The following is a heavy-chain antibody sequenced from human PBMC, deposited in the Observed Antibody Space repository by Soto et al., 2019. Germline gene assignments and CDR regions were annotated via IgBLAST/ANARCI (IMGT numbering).Heavy chain of an antibody. Sequence: PSETQSLTCTVSGGSISSGDYCWSWIRQPPGKGLEWIGYIYYSGSTYYNPSLKSRVTIPVDTSKNQFSLKLSSVTAADTAVYYCARSYYDYVWGSYRPPHFDYWGQGTLVTVSS. CDR2: IYYSGST. J-gene: IGHJ4*02. D-gene: IGHD3-16*02. CDR1: GGSISSGDYC. V-gene: IGHV4-30-4*01. CDR3: ARSYYDYVWGSYRPPHFDY.